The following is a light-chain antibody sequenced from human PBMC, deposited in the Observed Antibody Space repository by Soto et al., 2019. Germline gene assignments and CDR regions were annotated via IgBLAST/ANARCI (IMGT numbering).Light chain of an antibody. J-gene: IGKJ4*01. CDR3: QKYDNLPLN. Sequence: DIQITQSPSSLSPSVVDRVIRTLHASQDIKNYLNWYQQKSGKAPKLLIYDASDLETGVPSRFSGSGSGTDFTFTINSLQPEDIATYYCQKYDNLPLNCGGGNTVDIK. CDR1: QDIKNY. CDR2: DAS. V-gene: IGKV1-33*01.